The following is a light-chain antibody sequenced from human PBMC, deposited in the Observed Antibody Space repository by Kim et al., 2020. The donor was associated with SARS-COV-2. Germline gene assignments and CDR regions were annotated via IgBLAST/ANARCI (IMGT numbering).Light chain of an antibody. V-gene: IGLV3-19*01. CDR1: SLRSYY. J-gene: IGLJ2*01. CDR2: GKN. Sequence: VALGQTVRITCQGDSLRSYYTPWYQQQPGQAPIVVVYGKNNRPSGIPDRFSGSSSGNTASLTITGTQAGDEADYYCNSRDNNDYVLFGGGTQLTVL. CDR3: NSRDNNDYVL.